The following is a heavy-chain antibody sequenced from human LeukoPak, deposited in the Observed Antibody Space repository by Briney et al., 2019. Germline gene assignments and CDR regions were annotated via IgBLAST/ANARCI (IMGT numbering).Heavy chain of an antibody. CDR3: ARSPSIGVVIRVFDY. CDR1: GGSISSYY. CDR2: IYYSGST. J-gene: IGHJ4*02. D-gene: IGHD3-3*01. Sequence: ETLSLTCTVSGGSISSYYWSLIRQPPGKGLEWIGYIYYSGSTNYNPSLKSRVTISVDTSKNQFSLKLSSVTAADTAVYYCARSPSIGVVIRVFDYWGQGTLVTVSS. V-gene: IGHV4-59*01.